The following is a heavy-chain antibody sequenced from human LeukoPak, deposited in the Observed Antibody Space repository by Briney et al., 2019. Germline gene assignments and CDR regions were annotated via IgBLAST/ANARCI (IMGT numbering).Heavy chain of an antibody. Sequence: PGGSLRLSCAASGFTFSGYGMHWVRQAPGKGRECLVVKSYDGRNKFYAESVRGRFTISRDDSKNTVYLQLNSLRAEDTAVYFCARTAYSGPYNWFDPWGQGTLVTVSS. V-gene: IGHV3-30*03. CDR1: GFTFSGYG. CDR3: ARTAYSGPYNWFDP. D-gene: IGHD6-6*01. J-gene: IGHJ5*02. CDR2: KSYDGRNK.